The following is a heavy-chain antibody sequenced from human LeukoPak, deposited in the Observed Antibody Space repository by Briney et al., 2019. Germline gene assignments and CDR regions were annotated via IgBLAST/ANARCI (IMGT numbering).Heavy chain of an antibody. V-gene: IGHV3-7*05. CDR3: ARDPYSSSWSYGMDV. D-gene: IGHD6-13*01. J-gene: IGHJ6*02. CDR1: GFTFINYW. Sequence: PGGSLSLSCTATGFTFINYWMSWVRQTPEKGLEWVANIKQDGSETVYVDSVKGRFTISRDNAQSSLYLQMNSLRAEDTAVYYCARDPYSSSWSYGMDVWGQGTAVTVSS. CDR2: IKQDGSET.